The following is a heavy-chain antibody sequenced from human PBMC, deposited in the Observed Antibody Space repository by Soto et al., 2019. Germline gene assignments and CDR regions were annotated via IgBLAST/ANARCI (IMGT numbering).Heavy chain of an antibody. Sequence: QVKLVQSGAEVKKPGASVKVSCKASGYTFTSYGISWVRQAPGQGLEWLGWISAYNGNTNYAQKLQGRVTMTTDTSTSTAYMELRSLRSDDTAVYYCARVRTNYDSSGPYFQHWGQGTLVTVSS. CDR2: ISAYNGNT. J-gene: IGHJ1*01. D-gene: IGHD3-22*01. CDR1: GYTFTSYG. V-gene: IGHV1-18*01. CDR3: ARVRTNYDSSGPYFQH.